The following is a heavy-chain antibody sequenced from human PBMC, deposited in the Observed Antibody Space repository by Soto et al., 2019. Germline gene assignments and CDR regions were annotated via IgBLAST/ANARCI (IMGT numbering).Heavy chain of an antibody. CDR3: TTVAYDFWSGYLNYFDY. CDR2: IKSKTDGGTT. J-gene: IGHJ4*02. V-gene: IGHV3-15*01. CDR1: AFTFSNAW. D-gene: IGHD3-3*01. Sequence: PGGSLRLSCTASAFTFSNAWMSWVRQAPGKGLEWVGRIKSKTDGGTTDYAAPVKGRFTISRDDSKNTLYLQMNSLKTEDIAVYYCTTVAYDFWSGYLNYFDYWGQGTLVTVSS.